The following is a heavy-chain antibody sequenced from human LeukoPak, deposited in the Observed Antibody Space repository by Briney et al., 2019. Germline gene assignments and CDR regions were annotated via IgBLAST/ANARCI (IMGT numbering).Heavy chain of an antibody. CDR2: ILYNGNKQ. D-gene: IGHD1-26*01. Sequence: GGSLRLSCAASGFTFSSYGIHWVRQAPGKGLEWVAFILYNGNKQYYADSVKGRFTVSRDNSKNTLYLQMSSLTADDTALYYCTQWELLPTADYWGQGTLVTVSS. CDR3: TQWELLPTADY. J-gene: IGHJ4*02. CDR1: GFTFSSYG. V-gene: IGHV3-30*02.